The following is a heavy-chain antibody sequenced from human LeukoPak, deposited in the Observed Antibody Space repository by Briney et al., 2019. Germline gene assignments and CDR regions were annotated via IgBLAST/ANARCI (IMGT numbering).Heavy chain of an antibody. V-gene: IGHV4-34*01. D-gene: IGHD3-22*01. CDR2: INHSGST. Sequence: SETLSLTCAVYGGSFSGYYWSWIRQPPGKGLEWIGEINHSGSTNYNPSLKSRVTISVDTSKNQFSLNLTSVTAADTAVYYCVRGNYYDSSGLPFDYWGQGTLVTVSS. CDR1: GGSFSGYY. J-gene: IGHJ4*02. CDR3: VRGNYYDSSGLPFDY.